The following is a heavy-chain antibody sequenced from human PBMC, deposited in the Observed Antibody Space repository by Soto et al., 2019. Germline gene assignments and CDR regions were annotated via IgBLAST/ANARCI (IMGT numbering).Heavy chain of an antibody. CDR1: GLTFSSYL. J-gene: IGHJ6*02. CDR2: IKQDGSEK. D-gene: IGHD4-17*01. V-gene: IGHV3-7*01. CDR3: ARDYGDYYYYYYYGMDV. Sequence: GGSLRLSCAASGLTFSSYLMSWVRQSPGKGLEWVANIKQDGSEKYYVDSVKGRFTISRDNAKNSLYLQMNSLRAEDTAVYYCARDYGDYYYYYYYGMDVWGQGTTVTVS.